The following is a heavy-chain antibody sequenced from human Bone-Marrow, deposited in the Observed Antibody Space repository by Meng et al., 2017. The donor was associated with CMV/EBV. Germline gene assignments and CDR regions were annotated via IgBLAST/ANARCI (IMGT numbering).Heavy chain of an antibody. J-gene: IGHJ4*02. CDR3: AKWLPWRKYSSSSAPIRY. Sequence: SVKVSCKASGGTFSTYVMSWVRQAPGQGLGWMGGLIPNLDILFFAQNFQGRVTITADKATSTAYMDLSSLSSEDTAVYYCAKWLPWRKYSSSSAPIRYWGQGTLVTVSS. CDR1: GGTFSTYV. CDR2: LIPNLDIL. V-gene: IGHV1-69*10. D-gene: IGHD6-6*01.